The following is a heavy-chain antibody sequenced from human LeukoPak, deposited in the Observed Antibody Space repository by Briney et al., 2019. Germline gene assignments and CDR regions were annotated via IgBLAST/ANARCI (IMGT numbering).Heavy chain of an antibody. CDR2: VSANGATT. J-gene: IGHJ1*01. D-gene: IGHD1-26*01. CDR1: GFSFDRYE. Sequence: PGGSLRLSCAASGFSFDRYEMSWVRRAPGRGLEWISYVSANGATTYYAESVRGRFSISRENAKTSLSLQMNRLRVEDTAVYYCAIGGEGSGTYFGHWGQGTLVTVFS. CDR3: AIGGEGSGTYFGH. V-gene: IGHV3-48*03.